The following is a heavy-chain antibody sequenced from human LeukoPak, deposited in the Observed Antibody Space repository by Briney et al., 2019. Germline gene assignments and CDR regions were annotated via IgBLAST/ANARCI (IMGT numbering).Heavy chain of an antibody. CDR2: IIPIFGTA. V-gene: IGHV1-69*05. Sequence: SVKVSCKAYGGTFSSYAISWVRQAPGQGLEWMGGIIPIFGTANYAQKFQGRVTITTDESTSTAYMELSSLRSEDTAVYYCARAEYGIVPAAIADYYYYMDVWGKGTTVTVSS. D-gene: IGHD2-2*01. CDR3: ARAEYGIVPAAIADYYYYMDV. CDR1: GGTFSSYA. J-gene: IGHJ6*03.